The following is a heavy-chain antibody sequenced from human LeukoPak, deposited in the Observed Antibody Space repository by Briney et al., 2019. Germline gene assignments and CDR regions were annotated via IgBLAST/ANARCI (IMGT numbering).Heavy chain of an antibody. CDR3: ARKGPTVTTYYYYGMDV. CDR2: ISGSGGST. D-gene: IGHD4-17*01. J-gene: IGHJ6*02. V-gene: IGHV3-23*01. Sequence: GGSLRLSCAASGFTFSSYAMSWVRQAPGKGLEWVSAISGSGGSTYYADSVKGRFTISRDNSKNSLYLQMNSLRVEDTAVYYCARKGPTVTTYYYYGMDVWGQGTTVTVSS. CDR1: GFTFSSYA.